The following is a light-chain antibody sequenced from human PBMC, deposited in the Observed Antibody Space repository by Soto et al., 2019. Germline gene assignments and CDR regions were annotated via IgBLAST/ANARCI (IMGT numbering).Light chain of an antibody. J-gene: IGKJ4*01. Sequence: IQLTQSPSALSASVGDRVAITCRASQGISSYLAWYQQKPGKAPKLLIYAASTLQSGVPSRFSGSGSGTDFTLTISSLQPEDFATYYCQQLNSQETFGGGTKVEIK. CDR1: QGISSY. CDR3: QQLNSQET. V-gene: IGKV1-9*01. CDR2: AAS.